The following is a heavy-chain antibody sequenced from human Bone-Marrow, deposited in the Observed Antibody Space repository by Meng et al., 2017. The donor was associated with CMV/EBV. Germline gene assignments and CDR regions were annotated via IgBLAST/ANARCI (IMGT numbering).Heavy chain of an antibody. CDR3: ARVTTSSGWYGMDV. CDR1: GSSISSYY. V-gene: IGHV4-59*01. D-gene: IGHD6-19*01. CDR2: IYYSGST. Sequence: SETLSLTCTVPGSSISSYYWSWIRQPPGKGLEWIGYIYYSGSTNYNPSLKSRVTISVDTSKNQFSMKLSSVTAADTAVYHCARVTTSSGWYGMDVWGQGTTVTVSS. J-gene: IGHJ6*02.